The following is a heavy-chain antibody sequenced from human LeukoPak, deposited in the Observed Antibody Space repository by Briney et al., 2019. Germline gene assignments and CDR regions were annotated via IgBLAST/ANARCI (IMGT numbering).Heavy chain of an antibody. CDR2: NNPNSGGT. CDR3: ATTYRGVVPAASFDY. V-gene: IGHV1-2*02. D-gene: IGHD2-2*01. J-gene: IGHJ4*02. Sequence: ASVKVSCKASGYTFTGYYMHWVRQAPGQGLEWMGWNNPNSGGTNYAQKFQGRVTMTRDTSISTAYMELSRLRSDDTAVYYCATTYRGVVPAASFDYWGQGTLVTVSS. CDR1: GYTFTGYY.